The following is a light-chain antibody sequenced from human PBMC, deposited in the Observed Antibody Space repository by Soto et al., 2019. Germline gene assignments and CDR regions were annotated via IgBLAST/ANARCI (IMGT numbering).Light chain of an antibody. J-gene: IGLJ3*02. V-gene: IGLV1-47*01. CDR2: QNL. CDR1: NSNIGSIY. CDR3: GTWDSSLSAGV. Sequence: QSVLTQPPSASGTPGQRVTISCSGSNSNIGSIYVFWYQHLPGTAPKLLIYQNLQRPSGVPDRFSGSKSGTSASLAISGLRSEDEADYYCGTWDSSLSAGVFGGGPKLTVL.